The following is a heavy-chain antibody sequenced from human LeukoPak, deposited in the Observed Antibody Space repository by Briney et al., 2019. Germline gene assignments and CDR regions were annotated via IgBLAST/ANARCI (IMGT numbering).Heavy chain of an antibody. CDR2: ISYDGSNK. CDR1: GSTFSNYA. Sequence: GGSLRLSCAASGSTFSNYAVHWVRQAPGKGLEWVAVISYDGSNKYYADSVKGRFTISRDNSKNTLYLQMNSLRAEDTAVYYCARDPLFGRLFDYWGQGTPVTVSS. V-gene: IGHV3-30-3*01. CDR3: ARDPLFGRLFDY. J-gene: IGHJ4*02. D-gene: IGHD3-22*01.